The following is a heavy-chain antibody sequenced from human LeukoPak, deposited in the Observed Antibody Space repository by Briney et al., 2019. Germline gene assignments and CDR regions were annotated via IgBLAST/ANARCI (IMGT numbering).Heavy chain of an antibody. J-gene: IGHJ4*02. CDR2: IWYDGSQR. CDR1: GFIFSTYD. D-gene: IGHD1-14*01. CDR3: ATSSPRNYFDH. V-gene: IGHV3-33*01. Sequence: PGGSLRLSCVASGFIFSTYDLHWVRQSPGRGLEWVAVIWYDGSQRYYADSVKGRFTISRDDSQNTIYLQMDSLRAEDTAVYYCATSSPRNYFDHWGQGTLVTVSS.